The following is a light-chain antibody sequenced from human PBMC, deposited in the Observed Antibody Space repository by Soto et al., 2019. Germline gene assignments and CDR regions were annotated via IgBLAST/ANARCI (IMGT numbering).Light chain of an antibody. CDR3: QQYNNWPRT. CDR2: GAS. V-gene: IGKV3D-15*01. CDR1: QSVSSSY. Sequence: VWTQSPGTLSLSPGESSPPSGLASQSVSSSYLAWYQQKPGQAPRLLIYGASSRATGIPARFSGSGSGTEFTLTISSMQSEDFAVYYCQQYNNWPRTFGQGTKVDI. J-gene: IGKJ1*01.